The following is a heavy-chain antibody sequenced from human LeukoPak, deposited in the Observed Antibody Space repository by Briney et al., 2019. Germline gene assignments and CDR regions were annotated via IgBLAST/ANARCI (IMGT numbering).Heavy chain of an antibody. CDR3: ARDQEVKIVGAPPGY. D-gene: IGHD1-26*01. CDR1: GFTFSDYY. J-gene: IGHJ4*02. V-gene: IGHV3-11*04. Sequence: GGSLRLSCAASGFTFSDYYMSWIRQAPGKGLEWVSYISSSGSTIYYADSVKGRFTISRDNAKNSLYLQMNSLRAEDTAVYYCARDQEVKIVGAPPGYWGQGTLVTVSS. CDR2: ISSSGSTI.